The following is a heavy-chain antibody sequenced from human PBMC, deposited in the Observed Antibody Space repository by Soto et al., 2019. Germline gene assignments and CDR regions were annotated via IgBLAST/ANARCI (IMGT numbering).Heavy chain of an antibody. Sequence: ESGGGVVQPGRSLRLSCAASGFTFSSYGMHWVRQAPGKGLEWVAVIWYDGSNKYYADSVKGRFTISRDNSKNTLYLQMNSLRAEDTAVYYCAIAAAAGEHEFDYWGQGTLVTVSS. J-gene: IGHJ4*02. CDR3: AIAAAAGEHEFDY. CDR1: GFTFSSYG. V-gene: IGHV3-33*01. D-gene: IGHD6-13*01. CDR2: IWYDGSNK.